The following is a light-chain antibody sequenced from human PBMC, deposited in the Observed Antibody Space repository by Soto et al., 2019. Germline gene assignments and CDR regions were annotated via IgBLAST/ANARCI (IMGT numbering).Light chain of an antibody. V-gene: IGKV1-5*01. J-gene: IGKJ1*01. CDR3: QQYNSYSPT. CDR1: QSVSGW. CDR2: DAS. Sequence: IHMTQSPSTLSASVGHAVTVTFRASQSVSGWLAWYQQKPGEAPKLLIYDASSLESGVPSRFSGSGSGTEFTLTISSLQPDDFATYYCQQYNSYSPTFGQGTKVDIK.